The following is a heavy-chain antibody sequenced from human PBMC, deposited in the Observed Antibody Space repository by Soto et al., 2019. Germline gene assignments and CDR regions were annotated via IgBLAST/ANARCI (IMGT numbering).Heavy chain of an antibody. CDR1: GLTVKNYQ. V-gene: IGHV3-53*01. J-gene: IGHJ6*02. Sequence: GGSLRLSCAASGLTVKNYQMNWVRQAPGKGLEWVSVIYSGGVTYYPDSVKGRFTIIRDTSRNSVYLQMNSLRADDTAIYYCARDSSTTGYYGLDVWGQGTLVTVSS. CDR2: IYSGGVT. CDR3: ARDSSTTGYYGLDV.